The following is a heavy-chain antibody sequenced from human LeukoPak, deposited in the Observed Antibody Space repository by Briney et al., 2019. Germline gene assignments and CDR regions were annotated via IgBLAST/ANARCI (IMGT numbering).Heavy chain of an antibody. D-gene: IGHD2-2*01. CDR2: IIPIFGTA. CDR3: ARSSGNQLLFGWYFDL. Sequence: ASVKVSCKASGGTFSSYAISWVRQAPGQGFEWMGGIIPIFGTANYAQKFQGRVTITADESTSTAYMELSSLRSEDTAVYYCARSSGNQLLFGWYFDLWGRGTLVTVSS. CDR1: GGTFSSYA. J-gene: IGHJ2*01. V-gene: IGHV1-69*01.